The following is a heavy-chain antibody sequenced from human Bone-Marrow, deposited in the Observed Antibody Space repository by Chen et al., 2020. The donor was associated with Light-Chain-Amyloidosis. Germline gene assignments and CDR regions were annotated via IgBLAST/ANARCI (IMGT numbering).Heavy chain of an antibody. Sequence: EVQLEQAGPEGKKPGEARKDSGKGPGYTFPNYWIGWVRQMPGKGLEWMGVIYPDDSDARYSPSFEGQVTISADKSITTAYLQWRSLKASDTAMYYCARRRDGYNFDYWGQGTLVTVSS. CDR2: IYPDDSDA. V-gene: IGHV5-51*01. CDR3: ARRRDGYNFDY. D-gene: IGHD5-12*01. J-gene: IGHJ4*02. CDR1: GYTFPNYW.